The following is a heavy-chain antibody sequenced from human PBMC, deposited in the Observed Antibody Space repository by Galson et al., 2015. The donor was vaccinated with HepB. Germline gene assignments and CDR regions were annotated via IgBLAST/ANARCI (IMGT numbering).Heavy chain of an antibody. Sequence: SETLSLTCTVSGGSISSYYWSWIRQPAGKGLEWIGRIYTSGSTNYNPSLKSRVTMSVDTSKNQFSLKLSSVTAADTAVYYCARDRSPPLDSGYDGGYMDVWGKGTTVTVSS. J-gene: IGHJ6*03. CDR1: GGSISSYY. CDR3: ARDRSPPLDSGYDGGYMDV. V-gene: IGHV4-4*07. D-gene: IGHD5-12*01. CDR2: IYTSGST.